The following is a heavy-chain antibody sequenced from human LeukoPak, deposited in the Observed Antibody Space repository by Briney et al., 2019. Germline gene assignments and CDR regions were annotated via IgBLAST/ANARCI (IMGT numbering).Heavy chain of an antibody. V-gene: IGHV3-30*02. CDR3: AKCIREYYYGSGSYSIDY. CDR1: GFTFSSYG. D-gene: IGHD3-10*01. CDR2: IRYDGSNT. Sequence: GGSLRLSCAASGFTFSSYGMHWVRQAPGKGLEWVGFIRYDGSNTYYADSVKGRFTISRDNSKNTLYLQMNSLRAEDTAVYYCAKCIREYYYGSGSYSIDYWGQGTLGTVSS. J-gene: IGHJ4*02.